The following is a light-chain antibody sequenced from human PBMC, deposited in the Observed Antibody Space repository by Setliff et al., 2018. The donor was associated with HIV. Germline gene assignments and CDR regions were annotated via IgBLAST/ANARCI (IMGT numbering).Light chain of an antibody. V-gene: IGLV1-44*01. Sequence: QSALAQPPSASGTPGQRVTISCSGSSSNIGSNTVNWYQQLPGTAPKLLMYSSNERPSGVPGRFSGSKSGTSASLAISGLQSEDEADYYCAAWDDRLTGYVFGTGTKVTVL. J-gene: IGLJ1*01. CDR2: SSN. CDR3: AAWDDRLTGYV. CDR1: SSNIGSNT.